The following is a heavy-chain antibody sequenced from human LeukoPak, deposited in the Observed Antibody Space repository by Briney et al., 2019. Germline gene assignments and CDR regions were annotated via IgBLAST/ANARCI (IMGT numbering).Heavy chain of an antibody. Sequence: GGSLRLSCAASGFTFSNYWMHWVRQAPGKGLVWVSAISGSGGSTYYADSVKGRFTISRDNSKNTLYLQMNSLRAEDTAVYYCAKGLLWFGELLHPFDYWGQGTLVTVSS. CDR3: AKGLLWFGELLHPFDY. D-gene: IGHD3-10*01. CDR1: GFTFSNYW. V-gene: IGHV3-23*01. CDR2: ISGSGGST. J-gene: IGHJ4*02.